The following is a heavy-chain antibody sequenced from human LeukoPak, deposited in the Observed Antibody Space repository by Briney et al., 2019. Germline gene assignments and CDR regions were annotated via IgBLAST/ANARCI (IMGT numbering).Heavy chain of an antibody. CDR2: IWYDGSNK. D-gene: IGHD6-19*01. CDR3: AKEARAVAGNFDY. V-gene: IGHV3-30*02. Sequence: GGSLRLSCAASGFTFSSYGMHWVCQAPGKGLEWVAVIWYDGSNKYYADSVKGRFTISRDNSKNTLYLQMNSLRAEDTAVYYCAKEARAVAGNFDYWGQGTLVTVSS. CDR1: GFTFSSYG. J-gene: IGHJ4*02.